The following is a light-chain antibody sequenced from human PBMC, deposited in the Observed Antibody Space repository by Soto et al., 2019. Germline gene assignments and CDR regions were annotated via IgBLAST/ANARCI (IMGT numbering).Light chain of an antibody. CDR3: HQFGSSPLDT. J-gene: IGKJ3*01. CDR1: QTISSSF. V-gene: IGKV3-20*01. Sequence: EIVLTQSPGTLSESPGERGTLSCRASQTISSSFLAWYQQKPGQAPRLLIYRASRRAPGIPDRFSGSGSWTDFTLTISRLEPEDFAVHYCHQFGSSPLDTFGPGTKVEIK. CDR2: RAS.